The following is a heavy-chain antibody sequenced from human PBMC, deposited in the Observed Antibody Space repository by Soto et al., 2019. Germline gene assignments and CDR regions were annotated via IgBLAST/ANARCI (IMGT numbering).Heavy chain of an antibody. V-gene: IGHV3-33*01. Sequence: GGSLRLSCAASGFTFSSYGMHWVRQAPGKGLEWVAVIWYDGSNKYYADSVKGRFTISRDNSKNTLYLQMNSLRAEDTAVYYCERVQEGGSGKRYYYYGMDVWGQGTTVTVSS. J-gene: IGHJ6*02. CDR2: IWYDGSNK. CDR1: GFTFSSYG. CDR3: ERVQEGGSGKRYYYYGMDV. D-gene: IGHD6-19*01.